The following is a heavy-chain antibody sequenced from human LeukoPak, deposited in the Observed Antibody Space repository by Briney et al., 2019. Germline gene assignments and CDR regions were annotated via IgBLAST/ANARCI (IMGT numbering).Heavy chain of an antibody. J-gene: IGHJ4*02. V-gene: IGHV3-66*02. CDR2: IYSGGST. Sequence: PGGSLRLSCAASGFTVSSNYMSWVRRAPGKGLEWVSVIYSGGSTYYADSVKGRFTISRDNSKNTLYLQMNSLRAEDTAVYYCARDRIAVAGSVWGQGTLVTVSS. D-gene: IGHD6-19*01. CDR3: ARDRIAVAGSV. CDR1: GFTVSSNY.